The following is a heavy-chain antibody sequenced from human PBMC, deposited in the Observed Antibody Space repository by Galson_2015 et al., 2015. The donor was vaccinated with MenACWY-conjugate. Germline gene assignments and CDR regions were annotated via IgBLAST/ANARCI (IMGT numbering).Heavy chain of an antibody. CDR1: GFTFSDYQ. J-gene: IGHJ6*02. CDR2: INSASSFI. D-gene: IGHD2-8*02. Sequence: SLRLSCAASGFTFSDYQMVWLRQAPGKGLEWISFINSASSFIKYADSVKGRFISSRDNAKNSLYLQMNSLRAEDTAVYYCARDHPKYWDMDVWGRGTTVTVSS. CDR3: ARDHPKYWDMDV. V-gene: IGHV3-11*06.